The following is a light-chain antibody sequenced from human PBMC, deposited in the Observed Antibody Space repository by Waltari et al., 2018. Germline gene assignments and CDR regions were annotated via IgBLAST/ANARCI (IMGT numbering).Light chain of an antibody. CDR1: QSVTTL. Sequence: EIVLTQSPATVSLSPGESATLSVRANQSVTTLLAWYQQRPGQAPRLLIYDASNRATGIPARFSGSGFGTGFTLTISNLDPEDSAIYYCQQRSSWGFTFGPGTKVEIK. J-gene: IGKJ3*01. CDR2: DAS. CDR3: QQRSSWGFT. V-gene: IGKV3-11*01.